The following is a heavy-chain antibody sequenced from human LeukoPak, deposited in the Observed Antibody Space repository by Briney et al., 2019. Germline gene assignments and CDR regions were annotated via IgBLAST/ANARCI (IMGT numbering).Heavy chain of an antibody. CDR2: IYYSGST. Sequence: SETLSLTCTVSGGSLSSGDYYWRWLRQPPGKGLEWIGYIYYSGSTYYNPSLKSRVTISVDTSKNQFSLKLSSVTAANTAVYYCARDLPPRIAVAGTNFDYWGQGTLVTVSS. D-gene: IGHD6-19*01. CDR1: GGSLSSGDYY. CDR3: ARDLPPRIAVAGTNFDY. V-gene: IGHV4-30-4*01. J-gene: IGHJ4*02.